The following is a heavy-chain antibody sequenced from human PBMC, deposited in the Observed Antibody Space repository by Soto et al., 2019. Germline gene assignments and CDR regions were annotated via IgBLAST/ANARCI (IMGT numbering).Heavy chain of an antibody. D-gene: IGHD3-16*02. CDR1: GGSISSGDYY. CDR2: IYYSGST. J-gene: IGHJ4*02. V-gene: IGHV4-30-4*01. CDR3: ARGEYDYVWGSYRPPLYFDY. Sequence: QVQLQESGPGLVKPSQTLSLTCTVSGGSISSGDYYWSWIRQPPGKGLEWIGYIYYSGSTYYNPSLKSRVTISVDTSKNQFSLKRSSVTAADTAVYYCARGEYDYVWGSYRPPLYFDYWGQGTLVTVSS.